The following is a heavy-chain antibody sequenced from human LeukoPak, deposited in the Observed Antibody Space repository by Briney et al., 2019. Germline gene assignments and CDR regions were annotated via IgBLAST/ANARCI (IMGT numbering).Heavy chain of an antibody. CDR3: ARDDTAMVNY. V-gene: IGHV4-61*02. J-gene: IGHJ4*02. D-gene: IGHD5-18*01. Sequence: SQTLSLTCTVSGGSISSGSYYWSWIRQPAGKGLEWIGRIYTGGSTNYNPSLKSRVTISVDTSKNQFSLKLSSVTAADTAVYYCARDDTAMVNYWGQGTLVTVSS. CDR1: GGSISSGSYY. CDR2: IYTGGST.